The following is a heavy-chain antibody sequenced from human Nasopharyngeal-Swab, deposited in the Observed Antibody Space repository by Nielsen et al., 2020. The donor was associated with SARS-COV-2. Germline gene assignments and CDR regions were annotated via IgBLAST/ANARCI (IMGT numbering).Heavy chain of an antibody. Sequence: GGSLRLSCAASGFTFSSYSMNWVRQAPGKGLEWVSSISSSSSYIYYADSVKGRFTISRDNAKNSLCLQMNSLRAEDTAVYYCARVRSLAGHDAFDIWGQGTMVTVSS. CDR3: ARVRSLAGHDAFDI. CDR2: ISSSSSYI. CDR1: GFTFSSYS. V-gene: IGHV3-21*01. D-gene: IGHD6-19*01. J-gene: IGHJ3*02.